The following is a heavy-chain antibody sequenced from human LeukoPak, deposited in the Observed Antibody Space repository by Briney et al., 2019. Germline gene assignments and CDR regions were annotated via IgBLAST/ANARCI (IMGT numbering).Heavy chain of an antibody. CDR3: ARDRYYYDSSGYIRGISFDY. D-gene: IGHD3-22*01. CDR1: GYTFTSYY. Sequence: GASVEVSCKASGYTFTSYYMHWVRQAPGQGLEWMGIINPSGGSTSYAQKFQGRVTMTRDTSASTVYMELSSLRSEDTAVYYCARDRYYYDSSGYIRGISFDYWGQGTLVTVSS. J-gene: IGHJ4*02. CDR2: INPSGGST. V-gene: IGHV1-46*01.